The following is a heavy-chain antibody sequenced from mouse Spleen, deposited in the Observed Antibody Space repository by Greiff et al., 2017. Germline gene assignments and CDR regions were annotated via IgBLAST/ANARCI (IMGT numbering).Heavy chain of an antibody. Sequence: EVQLVESGPELVKPGASVKISCKASGYSFTGYYMNWVKQSPEKSLEWIGEINPSTGGTTYNQKFKAKATLTVDKSSSTAYMQLKSLTSEDSAVYYCARSEYYFDYWGQGTTLTVSS. CDR1: GYSFTGYY. V-gene: IGHV1-42*01. CDR3: ARSEYYFDY. CDR2: INPSTGGT. J-gene: IGHJ2*01.